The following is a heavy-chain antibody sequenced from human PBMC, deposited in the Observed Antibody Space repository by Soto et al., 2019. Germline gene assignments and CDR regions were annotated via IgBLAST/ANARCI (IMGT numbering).Heavy chain of an antibody. CDR1: GGSISSGGYS. J-gene: IGHJ4*02. V-gene: IGHV4-30-2*01. D-gene: IGHD5-12*01. Sequence: QLQLQESGSGLVKPSQTLSLTCAVSGGSISSGGYSWSWIRQPPGKGLEWIGYIYHSGSTYYNPSLKRRVTISVDRSKNQCSLKLLSVPAADTAVYYCAAGGGLPRYYWGQGTLVTVSS. CDR2: IYHSGST. CDR3: AAGGGLPRYY.